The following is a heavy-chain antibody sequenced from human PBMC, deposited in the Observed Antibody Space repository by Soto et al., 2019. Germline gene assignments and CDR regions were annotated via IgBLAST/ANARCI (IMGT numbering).Heavy chain of an antibody. D-gene: IGHD2-2*01. CDR2: IYHSGST. CDR1: GGSISSGYY. CDR3: ARDLYCSSTSCRTMGGWFDP. V-gene: IGHV4-38-2*02. Sequence: PSETLSLTCTVSGGSISSGYYWGWIRQPPGKGLEWIGSIYHSGSTYYNPSLKSRVTISVDTSKNQFSLKLSSVTAADTAVYYCARDLYCSSTSCRTMGGWFDPWGQGTLVTVSS. J-gene: IGHJ5*02.